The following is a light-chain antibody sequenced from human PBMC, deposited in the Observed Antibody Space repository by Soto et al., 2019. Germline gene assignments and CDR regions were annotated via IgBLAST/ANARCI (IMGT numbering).Light chain of an antibody. CDR3: QQTYSTPIT. CDR2: AAS. V-gene: IGKV1-39*01. Sequence: IQMDPYASSVSASVLERFTMTCGASQTISNYLNWYQQKPGKAPYLLIYAASSLQSGVPSRFSGSSSGTDFTLTITSLQPEDFATCYCQQTYSTPITFGQGTRLEI. J-gene: IGKJ5*01. CDR1: QTISNY.